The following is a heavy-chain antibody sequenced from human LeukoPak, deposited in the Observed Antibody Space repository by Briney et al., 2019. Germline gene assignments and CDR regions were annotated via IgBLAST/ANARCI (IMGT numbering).Heavy chain of an antibody. V-gene: IGHV3-30-3*01. CDR3: ARDGYGFWSGFVYYFDL. CDR2: ISYDGSDK. D-gene: IGHD3-3*01. J-gene: IGHJ4*02. CDR1: GFTFSSIA. Sequence: GGSLRLSCVASGFTFSSIAMHWVRQAPGKGLEWVAVISYDGSDKYYADSVKDRFTISRDNSKNTLYLQMNTLRAEDTAVYYCARDGYGFWSGFVYYFDLWGQGTLVAVSS.